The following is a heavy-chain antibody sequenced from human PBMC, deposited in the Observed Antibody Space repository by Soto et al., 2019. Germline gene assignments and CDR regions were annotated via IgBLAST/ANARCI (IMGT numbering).Heavy chain of an antibody. J-gene: IGHJ5*02. D-gene: IGHD3-3*01. CDR2: INHSGST. V-gene: IGHV4-34*01. Sequence: NPSETLSLTCAVYGGSFSGYYWSWIRQPPGKGLEWIGEINHSGSTNYNPSLKSRVTISVDTSKNQFSLKLSSVTAADTAVYYCARSRTIYDFWSGYPHGWFDPWGQGTLVTVSS. CDR1: GGSFSGYY. CDR3: ARSRTIYDFWSGYPHGWFDP.